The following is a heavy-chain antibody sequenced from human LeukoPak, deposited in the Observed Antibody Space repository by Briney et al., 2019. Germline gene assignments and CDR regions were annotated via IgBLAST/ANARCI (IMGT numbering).Heavy chain of an antibody. CDR3: ARTNAPSGEVDY. Sequence: GGSLRLSCAASGFTFSSYEMNWVRQAPGKGLEWVSYISSSGSTIYYADSVKGRFTISRDNAENSLYLQMNSLRAEDTAVYYCARTNAPSGEVDYWGQGTLVTVSS. D-gene: IGHD2-8*01. CDR2: ISSSGSTI. J-gene: IGHJ4*02. V-gene: IGHV3-48*03. CDR1: GFTFSSYE.